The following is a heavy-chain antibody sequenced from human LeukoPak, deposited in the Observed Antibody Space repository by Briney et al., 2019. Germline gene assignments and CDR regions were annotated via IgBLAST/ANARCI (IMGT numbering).Heavy chain of an antibody. J-gene: IGHJ4*02. CDR1: GGSISGYS. CDR3: ARYRYYDSGGYYRYFDY. Sequence: SETLSLTCTVSGGSISGYSWTWIRQPPGQGLEWIGYFHNSRTTSYNPSLTGRVIISVDTAMDQISLKLNSVTAADTAAYYCARYRYYDSGGYYRYFDYWGQGTLVTVSS. V-gene: IGHV4-59*08. CDR2: FHNSRTT. D-gene: IGHD3-22*01.